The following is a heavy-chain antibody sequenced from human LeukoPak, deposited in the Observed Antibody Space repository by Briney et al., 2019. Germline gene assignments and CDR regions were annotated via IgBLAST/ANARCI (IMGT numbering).Heavy chain of an antibody. CDR1: GFTFSSYG. Sequence: GRSLRLSCAASGFTFSSYGMHWVRQAPGKGLEWVAVISYDGSNKYYADSVKGRFTISRDNSKNTLCLQMNSLRAEDTAVYYCAKTAVAGTLDYWGQGTLVTVSS. CDR3: AKTAVAGTLDY. V-gene: IGHV3-30*18. J-gene: IGHJ4*02. D-gene: IGHD6-19*01. CDR2: ISYDGSNK.